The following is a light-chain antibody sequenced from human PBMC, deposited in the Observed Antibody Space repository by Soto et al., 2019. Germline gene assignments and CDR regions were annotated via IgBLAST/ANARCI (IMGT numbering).Light chain of an antibody. Sequence: EIVLTQSPATLSLSPGERATLSCRASQSVSSYLAWYQQKPGQAPRLLIYDASNRATGIPARFSGSGSGTDFTLTISSLEPEDFAVYYCPQWSNWPPYTFGHGTNLEIK. CDR3: PQWSNWPPYT. CDR1: QSVSSY. J-gene: IGKJ2*01. CDR2: DAS. V-gene: IGKV3-11*01.